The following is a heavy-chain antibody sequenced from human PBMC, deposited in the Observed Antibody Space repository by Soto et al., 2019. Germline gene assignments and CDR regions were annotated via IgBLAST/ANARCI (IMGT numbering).Heavy chain of an antibody. Sequence: GESLKISCKGSGYSFTSYWIGWVRQMPGKGREWMGIIYPGDSDTRYSPSFQVQVTISADKSISTAYLQCSSRKSSDTAGYYCARLRLSIDFWGQGTLVTVSS. CDR1: GYSFTSYW. CDR2: IYPGDSDT. CDR3: ARLRLSIDF. J-gene: IGHJ4*02. V-gene: IGHV5-51*01.